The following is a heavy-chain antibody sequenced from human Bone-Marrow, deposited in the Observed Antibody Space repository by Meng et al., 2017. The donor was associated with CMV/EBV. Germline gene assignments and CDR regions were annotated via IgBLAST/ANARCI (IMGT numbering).Heavy chain of an antibody. J-gene: IGHJ4*02. V-gene: IGHV3-23*01. D-gene: IGHD2-2*01. CDR2: ISGSGGST. CDR3: AKLQSVVPAASDY. Sequence: GESLKISWAASGFTFSSYAMSWVRQAPGKGLEWVSAISGSGGSTYYADSVKGRFTISRDNSKNTLYLQMNSLRAEDTAVYYCAKLQSVVPAASDYWGQGTRVTVSS. CDR1: GFTFSSYA.